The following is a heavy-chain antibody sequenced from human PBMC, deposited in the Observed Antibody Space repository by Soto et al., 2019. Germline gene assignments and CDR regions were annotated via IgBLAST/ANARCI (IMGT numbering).Heavy chain of an antibody. CDR2: INPTFGTA. CDR3: ATATSSEHRGIYYFKY. CDR1: EVTFSAYA. Sequence: SGEVSCSATEVTFSAYAIHWVRQAPGQGLEWMGGINPTFGTASYAQEFQGRVTIISDKSTNTAYMELSSLRSEDTAVYYCATATSSEHRGIYYFKYWGQGTLVTVSS. J-gene: IGHJ4*02. V-gene: IGHV1-69*06. D-gene: IGHD2-2*01.